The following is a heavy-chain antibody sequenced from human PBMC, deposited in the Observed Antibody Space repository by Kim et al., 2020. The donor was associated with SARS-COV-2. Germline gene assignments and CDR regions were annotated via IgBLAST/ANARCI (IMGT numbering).Heavy chain of an antibody. CDR3: AKGDYGSGSHNYYYYNMDV. CDR1: GGIFKSYG. J-gene: IGHJ6*02. CDR2: IVPFFGTT. D-gene: IGHD3-10*01. Sequence: SVKVSCKASGGIFKSYGFTWVRQAPGQGLEWMGGIVPFFGTTNYAQKFQGRLKITADESTRTAYMELSSLRSDDTAVYYCAKGDYGSGSHNYYYYNMDVWGQGTTVTVSS. V-gene: IGHV1-69*13.